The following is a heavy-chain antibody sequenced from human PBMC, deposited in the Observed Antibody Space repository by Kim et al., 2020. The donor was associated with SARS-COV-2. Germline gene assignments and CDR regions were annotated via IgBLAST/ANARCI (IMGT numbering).Heavy chain of an antibody. CDR2: TRNKANSYTT. CDR3: ARELAYYDSSGYVYYYYGMDV. Sequence: GGSLRLSCAASGFTFSDHYMDWVRQAPGKGLEWVGRTRNKANSYTTEYAASVKGRFTISRDDSKNSLYLQMNSLKTEDTAVYYCARELAYYDSSGYVYYYYGMDVWGQGTTVTVSS. J-gene: IGHJ6*02. CDR1: GFTFSDHY. D-gene: IGHD3-22*01. V-gene: IGHV3-72*01.